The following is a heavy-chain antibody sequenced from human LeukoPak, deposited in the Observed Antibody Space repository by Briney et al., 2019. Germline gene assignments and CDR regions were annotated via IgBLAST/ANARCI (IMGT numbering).Heavy chain of an antibody. D-gene: IGHD2-2*01. CDR3: ARTYCSSTSCYDADGMDV. CDR2: ISAYNGNT. V-gene: IGHV1-18*01. Sequence: GASVKVSCKASGYTLTSYGISWVRQAPGQGLEWMGWISAYNGNTNYAQKLQGRVTMTTDTSTSTAYMELRSLRSDDTAVYYCARTYCSSTSCYDADGMDVWGQGTTVTVSS. J-gene: IGHJ6*02. CDR1: GYTLTSYG.